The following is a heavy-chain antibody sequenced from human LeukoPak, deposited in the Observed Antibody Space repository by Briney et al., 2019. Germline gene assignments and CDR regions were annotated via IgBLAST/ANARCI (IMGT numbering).Heavy chain of an antibody. CDR2: IIPIFDAA. CDR1: GGTFNSSA. V-gene: IGHV1-69*05. D-gene: IGHD3-22*01. Sequence: ASVKVSCKASGGTFNSSAINWVRQAPGQGLEWMGGIIPIFDAANYAQNFQGRVTITTDESTTTAYMELSSLRSEDTAVYYCARGVMTWNYFDYWGQGTLVAVSS. J-gene: IGHJ4*02. CDR3: ARGVMTWNYFDY.